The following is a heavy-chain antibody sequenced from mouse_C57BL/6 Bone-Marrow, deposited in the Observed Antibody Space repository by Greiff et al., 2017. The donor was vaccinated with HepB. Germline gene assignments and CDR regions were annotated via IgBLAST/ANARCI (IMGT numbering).Heavy chain of an antibody. CDR3: ARIYDGNPYYAMDY. Sequence: VQLQQPGAELVMPGASVKLSCKASGYTFTSYWMHWVKQRPGQGLEWIGEIDPSDSYTNYNQKFKGKSTLTVDKSSSTAYMQLSSLTSEDSAVYYCARIYDGNPYYAMDYWGQGTSVTVSS. D-gene: IGHD2-1*01. J-gene: IGHJ4*01. CDR1: GYTFTSYW. CDR2: IDPSDSYT. V-gene: IGHV1-69*01.